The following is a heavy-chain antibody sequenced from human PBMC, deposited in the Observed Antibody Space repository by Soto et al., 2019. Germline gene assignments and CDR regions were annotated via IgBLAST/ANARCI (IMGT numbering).Heavy chain of an antibody. D-gene: IGHD4-17*01. Sequence: QVQLVESGGGVVQPGWSLRLSCAASGFTFSSYGMHWVRQGPGKGLEWVAVIWYDGSNKDYADSVKGRFTISRDNSKNTVYLQMNSLRAEDTAVYYCARGASPYTGTVFEHWGQGTLVTVSS. CDR2: IWYDGSNK. V-gene: IGHV3-33*01. CDR1: GFTFSSYG. CDR3: ARGASPYTGTVFEH. J-gene: IGHJ4*02.